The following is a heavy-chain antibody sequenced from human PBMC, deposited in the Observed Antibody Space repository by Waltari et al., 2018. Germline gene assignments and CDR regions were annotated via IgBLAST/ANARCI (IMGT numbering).Heavy chain of an antibody. D-gene: IGHD1-26*01. CDR1: GYTFTSYG. J-gene: IGHJ6*03. Sequence: QVQLVQSGAEVKNPVASVKVSCKASGYTFTSYGISWVRQAPGQGLEWMGGISAYNGNTNYAKKLQGRVTMTTDTSTSTAYMELRSLRSDDTAVYYCARGETTTYYYDYYYMDVWGKGTTVTVSS. CDR2: ISAYNGNT. V-gene: IGHV1-18*01. CDR3: ARGETTTYYYDYYYMDV.